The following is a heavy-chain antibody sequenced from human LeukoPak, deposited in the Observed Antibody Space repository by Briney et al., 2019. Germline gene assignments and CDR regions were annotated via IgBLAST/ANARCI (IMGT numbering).Heavy chain of an antibody. CDR1: GFTFSSYT. CDR2: INRDGSST. Sequence: GGSLRLSCEASGFTFSSYTMNWVRQAPGKGLVWVSRINRDGSSTSYADSVKGRFTISRDNAKNTLYLQMNSLRAEDTAVYYCARGGGYSYGSFDYWGQGTLVTVSS. V-gene: IGHV3-74*01. CDR3: ARGGGYSYGSFDY. D-gene: IGHD5-18*01. J-gene: IGHJ4*02.